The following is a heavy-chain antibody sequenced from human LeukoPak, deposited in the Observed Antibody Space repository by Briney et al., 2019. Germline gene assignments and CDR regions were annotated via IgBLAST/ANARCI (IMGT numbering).Heavy chain of an antibody. CDR2: ISTSSSYI. Sequence: GGTLRLSCAASGFTFSSYGMSWVRQAPGKGLEWVSSISTSSSYIHYADSVKGRFTISRDNSKNTLYLQMNSLRAEDTAVYYCAKDSGSYYFDYWGQGTLVTVSS. J-gene: IGHJ4*02. D-gene: IGHD1-26*01. V-gene: IGHV3-21*01. CDR1: GFTFSSYG. CDR3: AKDSGSYYFDY.